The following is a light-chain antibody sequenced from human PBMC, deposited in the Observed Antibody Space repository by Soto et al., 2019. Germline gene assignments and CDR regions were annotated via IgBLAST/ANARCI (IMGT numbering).Light chain of an antibody. CDR2: DAS. J-gene: IGKJ1*01. V-gene: IGKV3-11*01. Sequence: EIVLTQSPATLSLSPGERATLSCRASQSVSTFLAWYHHKPGQPPRLLIFDASDMAAGSPARFSGSGSGTAVTLTISSLEPEDFALYYCQQRFNWPPTFGQGTKVEIK. CDR3: QQRFNWPPT. CDR1: QSVSTF.